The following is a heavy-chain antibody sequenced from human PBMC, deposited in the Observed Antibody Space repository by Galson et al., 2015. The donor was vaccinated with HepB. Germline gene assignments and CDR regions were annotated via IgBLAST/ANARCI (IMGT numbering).Heavy chain of an antibody. CDR1: GFTFSSYS. J-gene: IGHJ4*02. D-gene: IGHD2-15*01. V-gene: IGHV3-48*02. CDR3: ARDRDPVVAYPGEIDY. Sequence: SLRLSCAASGFTFSSYSMHWVRQAPGKGLEWVSYISSSSSTIYYADSVKGRFTISRDNAKNSLYLQMNSLRDEDTAVYYCARDRDPVVAYPGEIDYCGQGTRVTVSS. CDR2: ISSSSSTI.